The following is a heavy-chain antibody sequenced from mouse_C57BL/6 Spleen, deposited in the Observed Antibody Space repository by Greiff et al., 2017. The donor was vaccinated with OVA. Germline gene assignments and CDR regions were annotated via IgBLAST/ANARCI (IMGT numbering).Heavy chain of an antibody. J-gene: IGHJ2*01. CDR3: ARRHYFDY. CDR2: ISYDGSN. CDR1: GYSITSGYY. Sequence: EVKLVESGPGLVKPSQSLSLTCSVTGYSITSGYYWNWIRQFPGNKLEWMGYISYDGSNNYNPSLKNRISITRDTSKNQFFLKLNSVTTEDTATYYCARRHYFDYWGQGTTLTVSS. V-gene: IGHV3-6*01.